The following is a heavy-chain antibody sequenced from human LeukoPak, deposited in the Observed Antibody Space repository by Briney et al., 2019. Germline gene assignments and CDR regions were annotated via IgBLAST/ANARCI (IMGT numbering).Heavy chain of an antibody. J-gene: IGHJ5*02. CDR2: ISGSGGST. CDR1: GYTFSSYA. Sequence: AGTLSLTCAASGYTFSSYALCWVRQAPPKGLQWVSSISGSGGSTYYADSVKGRFTISRDNSKNTLYLQMNRLGGEDTAVYYCAKECDFWANNWFDPWGQGTLVTVSS. D-gene: IGHD3-3*01. V-gene: IGHV3-23*01. CDR3: AKECDFWANNWFDP.